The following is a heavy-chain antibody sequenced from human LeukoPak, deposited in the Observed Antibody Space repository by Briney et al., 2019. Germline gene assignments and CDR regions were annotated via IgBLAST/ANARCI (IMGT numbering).Heavy chain of an antibody. CDR1: GFTVSSYA. V-gene: IGHV3-23*01. Sequence: PGVSLRLSCAASGFTVSSYAMSWVRQAPGKGLEWVSAISGSGGSTYYADSVKGRFTISRDNCKNTLYLQMNSLRAEDTAVYYCAKDATRGYDYVWGSYRYSPYYWGQGTLVTVSS. J-gene: IGHJ4*02. D-gene: IGHD3-16*02. CDR2: ISGSGGST. CDR3: AKDATRGYDYVWGSYRYSPYY.